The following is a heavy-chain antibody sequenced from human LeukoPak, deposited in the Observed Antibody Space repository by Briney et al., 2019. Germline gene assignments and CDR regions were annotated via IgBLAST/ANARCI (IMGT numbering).Heavy chain of an antibody. D-gene: IGHD6-6*01. Sequence: SETLSLTCNVSGVSVSSYYWSWIRQPPGKGLEWIGYISYSGSTNYNPSLKSRITISIDTSKNQFSLYLSAVTAADTAVYYCARQFSTAAPPLYWGQGTRVTVSS. V-gene: IGHV4-59*08. CDR3: ARQFSTAAPPLY. J-gene: IGHJ4*02. CDR2: ISYSGST. CDR1: GVSVSSYY.